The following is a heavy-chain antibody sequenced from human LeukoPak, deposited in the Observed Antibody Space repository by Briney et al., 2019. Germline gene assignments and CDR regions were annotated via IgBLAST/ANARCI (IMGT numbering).Heavy chain of an antibody. J-gene: IGHJ4*02. CDR1: GFPFSNYA. CDR2: ISGSGGNT. D-gene: IGHD5-24*01. Sequence: AGGSLRLSCAASGFPFSNYAVSWVRQAPGKGLEWVSVISGSGGNTYYADSVKGRFTISRDNSKNTMYLQMNSLNAEDTAVYYCAKSGYNRFDYWGQGTLVTVSS. CDR3: AKSGYNRFDY. V-gene: IGHV3-23*01.